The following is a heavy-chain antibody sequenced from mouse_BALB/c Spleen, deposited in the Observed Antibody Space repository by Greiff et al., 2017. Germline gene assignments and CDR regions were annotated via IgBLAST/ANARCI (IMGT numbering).Heavy chain of an antibody. D-gene: IGHD2-4*01. CDR3: ASYDYDIYYFDY. J-gene: IGHJ2*01. CDR1: GFNIKDTY. Sequence: EVQLQESGAELVKLGASVKLSCTASGFNIKDTYMHWVKQRPEQGLEWIGRIDPANGNTKYDPKFQGKATITADTSSNTAYLQLSSLTSEDTAVYYCASYDYDIYYFDYWGQGTTLTVSS. CDR2: IDPANGNT. V-gene: IGHV14-3*02.